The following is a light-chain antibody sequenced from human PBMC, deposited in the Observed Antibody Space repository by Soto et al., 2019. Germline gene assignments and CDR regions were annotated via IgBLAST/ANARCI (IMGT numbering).Light chain of an antibody. CDR2: DNN. CDR3: GTWDSSLSANVV. CDR1: SSNIGNNY. V-gene: IGLV1-51*01. J-gene: IGLJ2*01. Sequence: QSVLTQPPSVSAAPGQKVTIPCSGSSSNIGNNYVSWYQQLPGTAPKLLIYDNNKRPSGIPDRFSGSKSGTSATLGITGLQTGDEADYYCGTWDSSLSANVVFGGGTKHTVL.